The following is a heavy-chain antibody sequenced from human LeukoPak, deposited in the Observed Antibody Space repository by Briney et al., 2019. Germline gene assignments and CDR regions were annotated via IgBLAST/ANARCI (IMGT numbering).Heavy chain of an antibody. CDR3: AAGPLYYDFWSGYLGLGSQVWFDP. Sequence: ASVKVFCKASGFTLTSSAMPWVRQARGQRLGWVGWIVVGSGKTNYPQKFQERVTITRDMSTSTAYMELSSLRSEDTAVYYCAAGPLYYDFWSGYLGLGSQVWFDPWGQGTLVTVSS. CDR2: IVVGSGKT. V-gene: IGHV1-58*02. J-gene: IGHJ5*02. CDR1: GFTLTSSA. D-gene: IGHD3-3*01.